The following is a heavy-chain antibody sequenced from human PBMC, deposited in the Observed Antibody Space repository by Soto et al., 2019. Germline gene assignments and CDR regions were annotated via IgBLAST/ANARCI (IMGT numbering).Heavy chain of an antibody. Sequence: GGSLRLSCAASGFTFSSYDMHWVRQATGKGLEWVSAIGTAGDTYYPGSVKGRFTISRENAKNSLYLQMNSLRAEDTAVYYCARATGIATDLDYWGQGTLVTVSS. D-gene: IGHD6-13*01. V-gene: IGHV3-13*01. CDR2: IGTAGDT. J-gene: IGHJ4*02. CDR1: GFTFSSYD. CDR3: ARATGIATDLDY.